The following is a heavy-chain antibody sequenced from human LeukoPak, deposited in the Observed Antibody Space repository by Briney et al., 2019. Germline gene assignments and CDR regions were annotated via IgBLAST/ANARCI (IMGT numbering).Heavy chain of an antibody. CDR1: GYTFTTYA. J-gene: IGHJ4*02. D-gene: IGHD3-16*01. CDR2: INTNTGNP. CDR3: ARDGGSWPFDY. Sequence: ASVKVSCKASGYTFTTYAVNWVRQAPGQGLEWMGWINTNTGNPTYAQGFTGRFVFSLDTSVSTAYLQISSLEAEDTAVYYCARDGGSWPFDYRGQGTLVTVSS. V-gene: IGHV7-4-1*02.